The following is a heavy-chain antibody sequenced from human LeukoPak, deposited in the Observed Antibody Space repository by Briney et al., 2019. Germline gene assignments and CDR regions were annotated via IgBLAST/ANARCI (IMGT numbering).Heavy chain of an antibody. J-gene: IGHJ5*02. D-gene: IGHD1-26*01. V-gene: IGHV4-59*01. Sequence: SETLSLTCTVSGGSISSYYWSWIRQPPGKGPEWIGYIYYSGSTNYNPSLKSRVTISVDTSKNQFSLKLSSVTAADTAVYYCARDGVVGATMEYNWFDPWGQGTLVTVSS. CDR3: ARDGVVGATMEYNWFDP. CDR1: GGSISSYY. CDR2: IYYSGST.